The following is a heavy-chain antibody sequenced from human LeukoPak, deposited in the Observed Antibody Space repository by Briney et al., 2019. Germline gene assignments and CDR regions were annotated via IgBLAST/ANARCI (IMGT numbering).Heavy chain of an antibody. Sequence: PGGSLRLSCAASGFPFRDAWMSWVRQAPGKGLEWVANIKQDGSEKYYVDSVKGRFTISRDNAKNSLYLQMNSLRAEDTAVYYCASEAYSSGWYWGQGTLVTVSS. CDR3: ASEAYSSGWY. CDR2: IKQDGSEK. J-gene: IGHJ4*02. D-gene: IGHD6-19*01. CDR1: GFPFRDAW. V-gene: IGHV3-7*01.